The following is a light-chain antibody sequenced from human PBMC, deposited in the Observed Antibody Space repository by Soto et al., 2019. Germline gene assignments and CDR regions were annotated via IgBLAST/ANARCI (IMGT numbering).Light chain of an antibody. J-gene: IGLJ1*01. CDR1: SSDIGRYDF. CDR3: TSYTSSSTRG. CDR2: EVS. Sequence: QSVLAQPASVSGSPGQSITISCTGTSSDIGRYDFVSWYQQHPGQAPKLILYEVSYRPSGISDRFSGSKSGNTASLNISGLQAEDEADYYCTSYTSSSTRGFGTGTKVTVL. V-gene: IGLV2-14*01.